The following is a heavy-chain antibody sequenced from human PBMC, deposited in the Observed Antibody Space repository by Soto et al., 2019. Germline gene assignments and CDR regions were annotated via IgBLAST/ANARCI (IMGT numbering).Heavy chain of an antibody. CDR3: AKVLILRVYASSMDFAY. J-gene: IGHJ4*02. Sequence: VQLVESGGGLIQPGGSLRLSCAASGFTFSSYGLHWVRQAPGKGLEWVAGISYDGSNKYYADSVKGRFTISRDNSKNTLYVQMNSLRAEDTAGYYCAKVLILRVYASSMDFAYWGQGSIVTVSS. V-gene: IGHV3-30*18. CDR1: GFTFSSYG. CDR2: ISYDGSNK. D-gene: IGHD2-8*01.